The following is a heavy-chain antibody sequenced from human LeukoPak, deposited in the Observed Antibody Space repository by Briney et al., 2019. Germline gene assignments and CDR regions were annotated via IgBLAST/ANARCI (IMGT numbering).Heavy chain of an antibody. CDR2: ISWNGGRT. V-gene: IGHV3-20*04. J-gene: IGHJ6*02. CDR3: ARQIAMAKYYYYGMDV. CDR1: GFTFG. Sequence: GGSLRLSCAASGFTFGMSWVRQAPGKGLEWVSGISWNGGRTGYADSVKGRFTISRDNAKNSLYLQMNSLRAEDTALYYCARQIAMAKYYYYGMDVWGQGTTVTVSS. D-gene: IGHD5-18*01.